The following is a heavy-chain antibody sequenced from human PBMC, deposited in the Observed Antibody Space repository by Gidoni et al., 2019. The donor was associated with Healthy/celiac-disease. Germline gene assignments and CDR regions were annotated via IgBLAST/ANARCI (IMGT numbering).Heavy chain of an antibody. D-gene: IGHD1-26*01. CDR2: IYSGGST. CDR1: GFTVSSNY. V-gene: IGHV3-66*01. Sequence: EVQLVESGGGLVQPGGSLRLSCAASGFTVSSNYMSWVRQAPGKGLEWVSVIYSGGSTYYADSVKGRFTISRDNSKNTLYLQMNSLRAEDTAVYYCAREMATNYYYYGMDVWGQGTTVTVSS. J-gene: IGHJ6*02. CDR3: AREMATNYYYYGMDV.